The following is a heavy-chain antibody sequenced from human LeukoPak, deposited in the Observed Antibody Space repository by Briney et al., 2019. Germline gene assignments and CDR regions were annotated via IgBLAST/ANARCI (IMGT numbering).Heavy chain of an antibody. Sequence: GGSLRLSCAASGFTFSSHAMHWVRQAPGKGLECVSTINDSGDRTYDATSVKGRFSVSRDNSKNTLYLQMGSLRAEDVAVYYCARGRQGAKTRYFDIWGRGTLVTVSS. J-gene: IGHJ2*01. CDR3: ARGRQGAKTRYFDI. D-gene: IGHD1-26*01. V-gene: IGHV3-64*01. CDR1: GFTFSSHA. CDR2: INDSGDRT.